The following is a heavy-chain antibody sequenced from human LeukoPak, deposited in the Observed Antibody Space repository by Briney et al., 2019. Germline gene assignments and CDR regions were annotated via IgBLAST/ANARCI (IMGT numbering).Heavy chain of an antibody. J-gene: IGHJ3*02. CDR2: IKQDGSEK. V-gene: IGHV3-7*01. CDR3: ARVFGWYFSNRAFDI. D-gene: IGHD6-19*01. Sequence: PGGSLRLSCAASGFTFTTYWMTWVRQAPGKGLEWVANIKQDGSEKYYVDSAKGRFTISRDNAKNSLYLQMNSLRAEDTAGYYCARVFGWYFSNRAFDIWGQGTMVTVSS. CDR1: GFTFTTYW.